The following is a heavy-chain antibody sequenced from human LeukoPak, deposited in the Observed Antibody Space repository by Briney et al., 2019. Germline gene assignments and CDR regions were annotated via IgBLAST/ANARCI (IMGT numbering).Heavy chain of an antibody. CDR1: AFPFSSYG. Sequence: GGSLRLSCAASAFPFSSYGMHWVRQAPGKGLEWVSAISGSGGSTYYADSVKGRFTISRDNSKNTLYLQMNSLRAEDTAVYYCAKSRPGIAVAGIFDYWGQGTLVTVSS. J-gene: IGHJ4*02. CDR2: ISGSGGST. D-gene: IGHD6-19*01. CDR3: AKSRPGIAVAGIFDY. V-gene: IGHV3-23*01.